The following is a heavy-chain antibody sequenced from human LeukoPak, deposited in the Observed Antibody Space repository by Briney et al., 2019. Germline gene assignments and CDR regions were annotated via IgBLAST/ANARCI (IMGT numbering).Heavy chain of an antibody. J-gene: IGHJ5*02. Sequence: PSETLSLTCTVSGGSISSYYWSWIRQPAGKGLEWIGRIYTSGSTNYNPSLKSRVTMSVDTSKNQFSLKLSSVTAAGTAVYYCARDLRYCSSTSCYVNWFDPWGRGTLVTVSS. CDR3: ARDLRYCSSTSCYVNWFDP. CDR2: IYTSGST. CDR1: GGSISSYY. D-gene: IGHD2-2*01. V-gene: IGHV4-4*07.